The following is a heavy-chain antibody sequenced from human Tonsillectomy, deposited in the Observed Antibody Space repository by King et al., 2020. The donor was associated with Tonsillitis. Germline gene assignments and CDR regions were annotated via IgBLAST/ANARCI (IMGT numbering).Heavy chain of an antibody. J-gene: IGHJ4*02. D-gene: IGHD6-19*01. CDR3: AREKGYSSGWYVGFDY. CDR2: MNPNSGNT. V-gene: IGHV1-8*01. Sequence: QLVQYGAEVKKPGASVKVSCKASGYTFTSFDIHWVRQATGQGLEWMGWMNPNSGNTGYAQKFQGRVTITADESTSTAYMELSSLRSEDTAVYYCAREKGYSSGWYVGFDYWGQGTLVTVSS. CDR1: GYTFTSFD.